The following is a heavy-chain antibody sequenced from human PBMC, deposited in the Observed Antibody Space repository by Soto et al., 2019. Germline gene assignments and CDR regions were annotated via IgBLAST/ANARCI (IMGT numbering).Heavy chain of an antibody. CDR1: GFTFDDYG. CDR2: VNWNGGST. CDR3: VRGASLKFDY. D-gene: IGHD1-26*01. Sequence: GGSLRLSCAASGFTFDDYGMSWARQAPGKGLEWVSGVNWNGGSTGYADSVKGRFTISRDNAKNSLYLQMNSLRAEDTAFYYCVRGASLKFDYWGQGTLVTVSS. J-gene: IGHJ4*02. V-gene: IGHV3-20*04.